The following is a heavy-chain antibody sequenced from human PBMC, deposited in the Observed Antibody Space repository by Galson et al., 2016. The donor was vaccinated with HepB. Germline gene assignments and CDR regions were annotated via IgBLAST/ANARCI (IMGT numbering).Heavy chain of an antibody. Sequence: SLRLSCAASGFTFSDHAMSWFRQAPGKGLEWVSVITSGGSTYYAASVKGRFTISRDNSKNTLYVQMNNLGAEDTAVYYCAKEDNIAGATTINNWGQGTLVTVSS. D-gene: IGHD1-26*01. J-gene: IGHJ4*02. CDR2: ITSGGST. V-gene: IGHV3-23*01. CDR1: GFTFSDHA. CDR3: AKEDNIAGATTINN.